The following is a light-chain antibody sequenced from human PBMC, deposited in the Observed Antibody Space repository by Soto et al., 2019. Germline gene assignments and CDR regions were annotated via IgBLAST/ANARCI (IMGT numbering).Light chain of an antibody. Sequence: EIVLSQSPATLSLSPGERATLSCRASQSVSNNYLAWYQQKPGQAPRLLIYGASSRATGIPDRSSGSGSGTDFTLTISRLEPEDFAVYWCQQYDSSPRTFGQGTNVDI. CDR1: QSVSNNY. CDR2: GAS. CDR3: QQYDSSPRT. V-gene: IGKV3-20*01. J-gene: IGKJ1*01.